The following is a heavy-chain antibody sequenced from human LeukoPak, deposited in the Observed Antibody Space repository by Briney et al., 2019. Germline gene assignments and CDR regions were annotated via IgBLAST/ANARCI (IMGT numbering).Heavy chain of an antibody. Sequence: ASVKVSCKASGYIFTVYYMHWVRQAPGQGLEWMGWINPNSGGTNYAQKFQGRVTMTRDTSISTAYMELSRLRSDDTAVYYCAREKGRWFDPWGQGTLVTVSS. CDR3: AREKGRWFDP. CDR2: INPNSGGT. V-gene: IGHV1-2*02. J-gene: IGHJ5*02. CDR1: GYIFTVYY.